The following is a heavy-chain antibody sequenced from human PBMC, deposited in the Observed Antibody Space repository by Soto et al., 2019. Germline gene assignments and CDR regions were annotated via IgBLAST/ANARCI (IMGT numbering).Heavy chain of an antibody. J-gene: IGHJ4*02. CDR1: GGSISSGGYY. V-gene: IGHV4-31*03. CDR2: IYYSGST. CDR3: ARGCRQNDYDFWSGYYTPFLYFPXFDY. D-gene: IGHD3-3*01. Sequence: SETLSLTCTVSGGSISSGGYYWTWIRQHPEKGLEWIGYIYYSGSTHYNPSLKSRATISADTSQNQFSLKLSSVTAADTAVYYCARGCRQNDYDFWSGYYTPFLYFPXFDYWGQGTLVTVSS.